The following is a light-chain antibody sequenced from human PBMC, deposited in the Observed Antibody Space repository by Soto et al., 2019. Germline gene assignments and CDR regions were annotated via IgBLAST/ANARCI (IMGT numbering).Light chain of an antibody. CDR2: DVS. Sequence: SLLTQPSSVSGSPGQSITISCTGTSSDVGGCNYVSWYQQHPGKAPKLMIYDVSNRPSGVSNRSSGSKSGNTASLTISGLQAEDEADYYCSSYTSSRYVFGTGTKVTVL. CDR3: SSYTSSRYV. V-gene: IGLV2-14*01. CDR1: SSDVGGCNY. J-gene: IGLJ1*01.